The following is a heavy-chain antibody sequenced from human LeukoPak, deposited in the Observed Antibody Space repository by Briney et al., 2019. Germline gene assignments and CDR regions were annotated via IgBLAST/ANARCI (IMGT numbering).Heavy chain of an antibody. CDR3: ATTGGQLERGFDY. CDR2: ISWDGGSA. D-gene: IGHD1-1*01. J-gene: IGHJ4*02. Sequence: GGSLRLSCAASGFTFDDHTMHWVRQAPGKGLEWVSLISWDGGSAYYADSVKGRLTISRDNSKNTLYLQMNSLRAEDTAVYYCATTGGQLERGFDYWGQGTLVTVSS. CDR1: GFTFDDHT. V-gene: IGHV3-43*01.